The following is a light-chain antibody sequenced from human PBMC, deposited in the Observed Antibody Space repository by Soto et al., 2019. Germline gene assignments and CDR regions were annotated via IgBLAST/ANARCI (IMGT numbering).Light chain of an antibody. Sequence: QSALTQPRSVSGSPGQSVTISCTGTSSDVGGYNYVSWYQQHPGKAPKLMIYDVSKRLSGVPDRFSGSKSGNTAYLTISGLQAEDEDDYYCCSYADSYTFDVFGTGTKLTVL. V-gene: IGLV2-11*01. CDR2: DVS. CDR1: SSDVGGYNY. CDR3: CSYADSYTFDV. J-gene: IGLJ1*01.